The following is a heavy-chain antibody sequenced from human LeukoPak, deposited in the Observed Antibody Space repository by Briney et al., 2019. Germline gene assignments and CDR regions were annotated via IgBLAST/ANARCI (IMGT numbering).Heavy chain of an antibody. V-gene: IGHV4-4*07. D-gene: IGHD2-2*01. CDR3: AREYCSSSSCFHYSYYYFMDV. CDR2: IYTSGST. J-gene: IGHJ6*04. CDR1: AGPISNYY. Sequence: PSETLSLTCTVSAGPISNYYWSWIRQPAGKGLEWIGRIYTSGSTNYNPSLESRVTMSVDTSKNQFSLKLTSVTAADTAVYYCAREYCSSSSCFHYSYYYFMDVWGKGTKATVSS.